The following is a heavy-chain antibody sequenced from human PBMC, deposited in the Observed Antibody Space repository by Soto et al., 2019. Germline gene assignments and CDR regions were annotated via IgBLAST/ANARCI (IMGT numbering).Heavy chain of an antibody. D-gene: IGHD3-10*01. CDR1: VVSFSGYY. Sequence: SETLSLTCAFYVVSFSGYYWSWIRHPPGKGLEWIGEINHSGSTNYNPSLKSRVTISVDTSKNQFSLKLSSVTAADTAVYYCAREYYYGSGSKIYYSYYGMEVWGQGTTVTVSS. J-gene: IGHJ6*01. CDR2: INHSGST. CDR3: AREYYYGSGSKIYYSYYGMEV. V-gene: IGHV4-34*01.